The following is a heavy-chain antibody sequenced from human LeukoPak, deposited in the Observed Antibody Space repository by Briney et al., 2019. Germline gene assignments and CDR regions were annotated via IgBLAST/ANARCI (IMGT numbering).Heavy chain of an antibody. CDR3: ARDRGVDTAYDY. Sequence: SETLSLTCTVSGGSISSYYWSWIRQPPGKGLEWIGYIYYSGSTNYNPSLKSRVTISVDTSKNQLSLKLSSVTAADTAVYYCARDRGVDTAYDYWGQGTLVTVSS. J-gene: IGHJ4*02. CDR1: GGSISSYY. V-gene: IGHV4-59*01. D-gene: IGHD5-18*01. CDR2: IYYSGST.